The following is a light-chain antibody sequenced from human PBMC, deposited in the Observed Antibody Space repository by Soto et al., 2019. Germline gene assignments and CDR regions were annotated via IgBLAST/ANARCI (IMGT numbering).Light chain of an antibody. CDR1: HSVSSDY. Sequence: EIVLTPSPGTLSLSPVEIAKLYFISSHSVSSDYLAWFQKKPGQAPRLLIFGASNRATGVPDRFSGSGSGTDFTLTISRLEPEDFAVYYCEQYGMSPWKCGQGTKGDI. J-gene: IGKJ1*01. CDR2: GAS. CDR3: EQYGMSPWK. V-gene: IGKV3-20*01.